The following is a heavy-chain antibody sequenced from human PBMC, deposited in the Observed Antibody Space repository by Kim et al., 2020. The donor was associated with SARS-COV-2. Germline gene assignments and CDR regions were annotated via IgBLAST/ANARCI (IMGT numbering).Heavy chain of an antibody. V-gene: IGHV3-66*01. J-gene: IGHJ3*02. D-gene: IGHD3-10*01. CDR2: IYSGGST. CDR3: ASVTYYYGSGSYTDAFDI. CDR1: GFTVSSNY. Sequence: GGSLRLSCAASGFTVSSNYMSWVRQAPGKGLEWVSVIYSGGSTYYADSVKGRFTISRDNSKNTLYLQMNSLRAEDTAVYYCASVTYYYGSGSYTDAFDIWGQGTMVTVSS.